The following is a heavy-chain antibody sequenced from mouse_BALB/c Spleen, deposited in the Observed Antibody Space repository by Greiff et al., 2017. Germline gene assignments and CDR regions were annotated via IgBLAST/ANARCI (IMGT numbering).Heavy chain of an antibody. CDR1: GYTFTDYW. CDR2: IDPANGNT. CDR3: ASGGFDY. J-gene: IGHJ2*01. V-gene: IGHV14-3*02. Sequence: VQLQQPGAELVMPGASVKMSCKASGYTFTDYWMHWVKQRPEQGLEWIGRIDPANGNTKYDPKFQGKATITADTSSNTAYLQLSSLTSEDTAVYYCASGGFDYWGQGTTLTVSS.